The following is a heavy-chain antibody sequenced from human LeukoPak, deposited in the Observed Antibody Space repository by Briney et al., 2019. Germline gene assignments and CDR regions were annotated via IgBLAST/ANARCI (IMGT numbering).Heavy chain of an antibody. J-gene: IGHJ4*02. CDR3: AYRNNFEY. D-gene: IGHD1-26*01. Sequence: GGSLRLSCAASGFSFSGHWMNWVRQPPGKGLEWLANIKADGSENYYVDCVKGRFTISRDDAKRTVDLQMDNLRAEDTAIYYCAYRNNFEYWGEGALVTVSS. CDR2: IKADGSEN. V-gene: IGHV3-7*05. CDR1: GFSFSGHW.